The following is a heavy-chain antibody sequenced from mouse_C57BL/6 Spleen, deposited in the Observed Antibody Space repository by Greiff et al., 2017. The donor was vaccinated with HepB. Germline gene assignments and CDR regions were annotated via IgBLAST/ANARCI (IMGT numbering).Heavy chain of an antibody. D-gene: IGHD1-1*01. V-gene: IGHV1-39*01. CDR1: GYSFTDYN. Sequence: EVQLQQSGPELVKPGASVKISCKASGYSFTDYNMNWVKQSNGKSLEWIGVINPNYGTASYNQKFKGKATLTVDQSSSTAYMQLNSLTSEDSAVYYCARSLYGSSYGYFDYWGQGTTLTVSS. CDR3: ARSLYGSSYGYFDY. CDR2: INPNYGTA. J-gene: IGHJ2*01.